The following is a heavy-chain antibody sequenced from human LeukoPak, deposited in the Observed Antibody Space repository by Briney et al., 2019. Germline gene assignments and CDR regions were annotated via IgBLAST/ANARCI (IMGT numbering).Heavy chain of an antibody. V-gene: IGHV1-18*01. CDR2: ISAYNGNT. CDR1: GYTFTSDG. Sequence: ASVKVSCKASGYTFTSDGISWVRQAPGQGLGWMGWISAYNGNTNYAQKLQGRVTMTTDTSTSTAYMELRSLRSDDTAVYYCARVAGYSSGWGYFYYYYYYMDVWGKGTTVTVSS. D-gene: IGHD6-19*01. J-gene: IGHJ6*03. CDR3: ARVAGYSSGWGYFYYYYYYMDV.